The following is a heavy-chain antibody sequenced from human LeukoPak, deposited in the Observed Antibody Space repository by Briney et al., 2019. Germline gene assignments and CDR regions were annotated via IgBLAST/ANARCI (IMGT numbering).Heavy chain of an antibody. J-gene: IGHJ4*02. V-gene: IGHV3-21*01. CDR2: ISSSSSYI. Sequence: GGSLRLSCAASGFTFSSYGMNWVRQAPGKGLEWVSSISSSSSYIYYADSVKGRFTISRDNAKNSLYLQMNSLRAEDTAVYYCARAGWLQYFDYWGQGTLVTVSS. CDR3: ARAGWLQYFDY. D-gene: IGHD5-24*01. CDR1: GFTFSSYG.